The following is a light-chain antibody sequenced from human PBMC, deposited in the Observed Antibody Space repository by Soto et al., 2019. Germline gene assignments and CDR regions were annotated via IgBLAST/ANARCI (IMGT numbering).Light chain of an antibody. CDR3: QQFSSYPLT. CDR2: GAS. CDR1: QSVSSN. J-gene: IGKJ4*01. Sequence: EVVMTQSPATLSVSPGERATLSCMASQSVSSNLAWYQQKPGQAPRLLIYGASSRATGIPDRFSGGGSGTDFTLTISRLEPEDFAVYYCQQFSSYPLTFGGGTKV. V-gene: IGKV3-20*01.